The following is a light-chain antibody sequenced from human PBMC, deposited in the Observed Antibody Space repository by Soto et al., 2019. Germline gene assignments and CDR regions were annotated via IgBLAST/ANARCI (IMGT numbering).Light chain of an antibody. J-gene: IGKJ2*01. Sequence: ELVLTQSPGTLSLSPGERATLSCRASQSVSSSYLAWYQQKPGQAPRLLIYGASNRATGIPDRFSGSGSGTDFTLTISRLEPEVFAGYFCQQYGRSPPFTFGQGTKVEIK. CDR2: GAS. CDR1: QSVSSSY. V-gene: IGKV3-20*01. CDR3: QQYGRSPPFT.